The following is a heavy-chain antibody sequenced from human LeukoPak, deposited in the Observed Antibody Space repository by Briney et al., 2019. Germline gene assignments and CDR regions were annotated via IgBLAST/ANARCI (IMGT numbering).Heavy chain of an antibody. CDR1: GFTFSRYG. Sequence: GGSLSLSCAASGFTFSRYGMSWFRQAPGKELLGGSGISGRGGKTNCADSVKGRVTISRDTSKYQLYLQMNSLRAEDTAVYYSAATEDPYYDSSDYDYGYWGQGTLVTVSS. CDR3: AATEDPYYDSSDYDYGY. V-gene: IGHV3-23*01. D-gene: IGHD3-22*01. CDR2: ISGRGGKT. J-gene: IGHJ4*02.